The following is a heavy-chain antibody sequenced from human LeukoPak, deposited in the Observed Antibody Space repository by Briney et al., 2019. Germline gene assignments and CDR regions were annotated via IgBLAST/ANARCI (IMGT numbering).Heavy chain of an antibody. CDR2: ISGSGGST. CDR1: GFTFSSYA. J-gene: IGHJ3*02. CDR3: AKDSRFSVPAAMRWNAFDI. V-gene: IGHV3-23*01. D-gene: IGHD2-2*01. Sequence: PGGSLRLSCAASGFTFSSYAMSWVRQAPGKGLEWVSAISGSGGSTYYADSVKGRFTISRDNSKNTLYLQMNSLRAEDTAVYYCAKDSRFSVPAAMRWNAFDIWGQGTMVTVSS.